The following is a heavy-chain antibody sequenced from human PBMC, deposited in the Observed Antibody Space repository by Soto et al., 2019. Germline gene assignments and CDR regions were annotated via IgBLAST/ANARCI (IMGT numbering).Heavy chain of an antibody. CDR3: ARSLRFVELLYSGSYFQH. J-gene: IGHJ1*01. CDR2: ISAYNGNT. CDR1: GYTFTSYG. Sequence: QVQLVQSGAEVKKPGASVKVSCKASGYTFTSYGISWVRQAPGQGLEWMGWISAYNGNTNYAQKLQGRVTMTTDTAKSTAYMDLRSLRSDDTAVYYCARSLRFVELLYSGSYFQHWGQGTLVTVSS. V-gene: IGHV1-18*01. D-gene: IGHD3-10*01.